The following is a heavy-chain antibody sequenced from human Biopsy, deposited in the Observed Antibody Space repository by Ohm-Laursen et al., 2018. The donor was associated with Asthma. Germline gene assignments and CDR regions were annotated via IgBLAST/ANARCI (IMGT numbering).Heavy chain of an antibody. Sequence: SLRLSCAASGFVFSQCGMHWVRQGPGKGLEWVALVSSDGHNKYYEDSVKGRFTISRDNSRNRLYLQINRLTVEESAVYFCARQSGQDNGDSSAFDTWGQGTKVAVSS. CDR3: ARQSGQDNGDSSAFDT. J-gene: IGHJ3*02. CDR1: GFVFSQCG. CDR2: VSSDGHNK. D-gene: IGHD3-22*01. V-gene: IGHV3-30*03.